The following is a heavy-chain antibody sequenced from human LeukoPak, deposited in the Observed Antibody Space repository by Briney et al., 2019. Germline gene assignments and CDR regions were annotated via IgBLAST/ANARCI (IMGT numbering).Heavy chain of an antibody. D-gene: IGHD6-13*01. J-gene: IGHJ2*01. V-gene: IGHV3-48*04. CDR2: ISISGGSI. Sequence: GGSLRLSCAASGFTLGSHSMNWVRQAPGEGLEWVSYISISGGSIYYADFVKGRFTISRDNAKNSLYLEMTGLRAEDTAVYYCARDRDSSWYVSYFDLWGRGTLVTVSS. CDR3: ARDRDSSWYVSYFDL. CDR1: GFTLGSHS.